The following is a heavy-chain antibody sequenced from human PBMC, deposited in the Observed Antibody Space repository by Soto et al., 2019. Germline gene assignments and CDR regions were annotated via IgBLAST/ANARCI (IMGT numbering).Heavy chain of an antibody. CDR1: GGTFSSYA. Sequence: QVQLVQSGAEVKKPGSSVKVSCKASGGTFSSYAISWVRQAPGQGLEWMGGIIPIFGTANYAQKFQGRVTITXXEXTXXAYMELSSLRSEDTAVYYCARVDSNYDYYYYGMDVWGQGTTVTVSS. J-gene: IGHJ6*02. D-gene: IGHD4-4*01. CDR3: ARVDSNYDYYYYGMDV. CDR2: IIPIFGTA. V-gene: IGHV1-69*05.